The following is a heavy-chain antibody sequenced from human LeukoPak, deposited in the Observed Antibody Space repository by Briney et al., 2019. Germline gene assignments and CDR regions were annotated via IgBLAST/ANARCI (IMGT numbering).Heavy chain of an antibody. V-gene: IGHV3-23*01. CDR2: VGGSGLTT. D-gene: IGHD3-10*01. Sequence: GGSLRLSCAASGFTFSSFAMGWVRQAPGRGLEWVSAVGGSGLTTYYAGSVGGRFTISRDNSKSDLYLQMNDLRPEDTAVYYCAKVRLIWATSGSFDYWGQGTLVTVSS. J-gene: IGHJ4*02. CDR1: GFTFSSFA. CDR3: AKVRLIWATSGSFDY.